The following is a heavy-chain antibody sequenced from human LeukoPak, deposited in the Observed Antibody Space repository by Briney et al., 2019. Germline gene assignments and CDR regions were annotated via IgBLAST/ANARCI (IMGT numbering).Heavy chain of an antibody. V-gene: IGHV1-69*05. CDR3: ARRYCSSTSCYNVAFDI. D-gene: IGHD2-2*02. CDR2: IIPIFGTA. Sequence: ASVEVSCKASGGTFSSYAISWVRQAPGQGLEWMGGIIPIFGTANYAQKFQGRVTITTDESTSTAYMELSSLRSEDTAVYYCARRYCSSTSCYNVAFDIWGQGTMVTVSS. CDR1: GGTFSSYA. J-gene: IGHJ3*02.